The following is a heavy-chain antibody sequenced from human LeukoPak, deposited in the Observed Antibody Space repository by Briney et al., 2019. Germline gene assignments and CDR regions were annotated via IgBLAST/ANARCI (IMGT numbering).Heavy chain of an antibody. Sequence: SQTLSLTCTVSGGSISSGSYYWSWIRQPAGKGLEWIGRIYTSGGTNYNPSLKSRVTISVDTSKNQFSLKLSSVTAADTAVYYCARDGSTQFDYWGQGTLVTVSS. CDR2: IYTSGGT. D-gene: IGHD1-1*01. CDR3: ARDGSTQFDY. CDR1: GGSISSGSYY. J-gene: IGHJ4*02. V-gene: IGHV4-61*02.